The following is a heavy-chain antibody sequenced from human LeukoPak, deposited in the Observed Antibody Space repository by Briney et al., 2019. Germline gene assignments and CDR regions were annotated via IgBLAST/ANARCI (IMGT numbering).Heavy chain of an antibody. D-gene: IGHD6-13*01. J-gene: IGHJ6*02. CDR3: ARDQEGIAAASRDYGMDV. CDR1: GFTFSDYY. CDR2: ISSSGSTI. V-gene: IGHV3-11*01. Sequence: PGGSLRLSCAASGFTFSDYYMSWIRQAPGKGLEWGSYISSSGSTIYYADSVKGRFTISRDNAKNSLYLQMNSLRAEDTAVYYCARDQEGIAAASRDYGMDVWGQGTTVTVSS.